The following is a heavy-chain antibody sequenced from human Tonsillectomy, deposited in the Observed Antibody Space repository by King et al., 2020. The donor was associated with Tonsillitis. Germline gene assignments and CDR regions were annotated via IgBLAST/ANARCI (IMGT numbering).Heavy chain of an antibody. Sequence: VQLVESGGGVVQPGRSLRLSCEASGFTFSFYGMHWVRQAPGKGLEWVAVIWYDGNNKNYADSVRGRFTISRDNSMNTLYLQLNSLRAEDTAVYYCASAMGPYSYDTSGSYHDYWGQGTLVTVSS. CDR3: ASAMGPYSYDTSGSYHDY. CDR2: IWYDGNNK. J-gene: IGHJ4*02. D-gene: IGHD3-22*01. V-gene: IGHV3-33*08. CDR1: GFTFSFYG.